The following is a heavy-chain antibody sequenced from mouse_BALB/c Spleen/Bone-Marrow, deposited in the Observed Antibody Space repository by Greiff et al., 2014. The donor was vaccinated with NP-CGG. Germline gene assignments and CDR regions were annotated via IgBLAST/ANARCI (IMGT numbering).Heavy chain of an antibody. J-gene: IGHJ4*01. Sequence: QVQLKQSGPGLVAPSQSLSITCTVSGVSLTNYGVHWVRQPPGKGLEGLGVIWAGGSTNYNSALMSRLSISKDNSKSQVFLKMISLRTDDTAMYYCARVTSSAVGAMDYWGQGTSVTVSS. CDR1: GVSLTNYG. V-gene: IGHV2-9*02. D-gene: IGHD3-2*02. CDR3: ARVTSSAVGAMDY. CDR2: IWAGGST.